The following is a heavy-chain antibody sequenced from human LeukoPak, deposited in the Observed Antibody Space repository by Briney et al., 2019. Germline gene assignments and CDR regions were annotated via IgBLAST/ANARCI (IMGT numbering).Heavy chain of an antibody. D-gene: IGHD3-3*01. CDR1: GYTFTSYG. CDR2: ISAYNGNT. J-gene: IGHJ6*03. Sequence: ASVKASCKASGYTFTSYGISWVRQAPGQGLEWMGWISAYNGNTNYAQKLQGRVTMTTDTSTSTAYMELRSLRSDDTAVYYCARDPTYYDFWSGYYNGGSPPYYYMDVWGKGTTVTVSS. CDR3: ARDPTYYDFWSGYYNGGSPPYYYMDV. V-gene: IGHV1-18*01.